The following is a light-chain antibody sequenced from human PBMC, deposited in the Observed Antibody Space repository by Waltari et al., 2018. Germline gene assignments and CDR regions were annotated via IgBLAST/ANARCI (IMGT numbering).Light chain of an antibody. Sequence: DIQMTQSPSSLSASVGDRVTITCQASQDISNYLNWYQQKPGKAPKLLIYDASNLETGVPSRFSGSGSGTDFTFTISSLQPEDIATYYCQQYDISPFGPGTKVDIK. CDR2: DAS. V-gene: IGKV1-33*01. J-gene: IGKJ3*01. CDR3: QQYDISP. CDR1: QDISNY.